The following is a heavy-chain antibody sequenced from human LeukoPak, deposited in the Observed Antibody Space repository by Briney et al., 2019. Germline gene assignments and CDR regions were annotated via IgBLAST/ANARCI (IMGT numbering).Heavy chain of an antibody. D-gene: IGHD5-18*01. J-gene: IGHJ6*02. CDR1: GFTFSNYA. CDR3: ARQLRYSYGGYYYGMDV. V-gene: IGHV3-23*01. CDR2: IRGSGVNT. Sequence: GGSLRLSCAASGFTFSNYAMSWVRQAPGKGLEWVSAIRGSGVNTYYADSVKGRFTISRDNSKNTLYLQMNSLRAEDTAVYYCARQLRYSYGGYYYGMDVWGQGTTVTVSS.